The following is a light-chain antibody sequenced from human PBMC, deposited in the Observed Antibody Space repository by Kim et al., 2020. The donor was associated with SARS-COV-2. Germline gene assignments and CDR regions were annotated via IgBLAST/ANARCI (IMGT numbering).Light chain of an antibody. CDR3: AAWDDSLNGWV. Sequence: GQRVTISCSGSSSNIGSNTVNWYQQLPGTAPKLLIYSSTQRPSGVPDRFSGSKSGTSASLAISGLQSEDEPDYYCAAWDDSLNGWVFGGGTQLTVL. CDR2: SST. V-gene: IGLV1-44*01. CDR1: SSNIGSNT. J-gene: IGLJ3*02.